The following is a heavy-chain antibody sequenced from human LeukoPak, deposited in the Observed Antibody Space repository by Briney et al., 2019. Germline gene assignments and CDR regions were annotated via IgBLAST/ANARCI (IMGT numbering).Heavy chain of an antibody. Sequence: PSETLSLTCTVSGGSISSYYWSWIRQPAGKGLEWIGRIYTSGSTNYNPSHKSRVTMSVDTSKNQFSLKLSSVTAADTAVYYCARGYYDSSGYYYSFDYWGQGTLVTVSS. CDR2: IYTSGST. V-gene: IGHV4-4*07. J-gene: IGHJ4*02. D-gene: IGHD3-22*01. CDR1: GGSISSYY. CDR3: ARGYYDSSGYYYSFDY.